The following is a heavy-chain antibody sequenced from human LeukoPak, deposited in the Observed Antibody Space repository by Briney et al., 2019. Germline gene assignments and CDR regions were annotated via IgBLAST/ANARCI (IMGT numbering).Heavy chain of an antibody. CDR2: IYYSGST. V-gene: IGHV4-59*08. J-gene: IGHJ4*02. Sequence: SETLSLTCAVYGGSFSGYYWSWIRQPPGKGLEWIGYIYYSGSTNYNPSLKSRVTISVDTSKNQFSLKLSSVTAADTAVCYCARLWRSSGWYFLDYWGQGTLVTVSS. CDR3: ARLWRSSGWYFLDY. CDR1: GGSFSGYY. D-gene: IGHD6-19*01.